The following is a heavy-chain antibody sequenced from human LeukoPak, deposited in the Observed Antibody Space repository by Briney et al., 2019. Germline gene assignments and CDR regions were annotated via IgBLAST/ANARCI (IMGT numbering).Heavy chain of an antibody. CDR1: GFPFNSFA. Sequence: PGGSLRLSWAASGFPFNSFAMHLGRQAPGKELEWVALISYDGSNKYYADSVKGRFTISRDNSKNTLYLQMNSLRAEDTAVYYCARRGAYYDSSGYYDWGQGTLVTVSS. V-gene: IGHV3-30-3*01. CDR2: ISYDGSNK. CDR3: ARRGAYYDSSGYYD. J-gene: IGHJ4*02. D-gene: IGHD3-22*01.